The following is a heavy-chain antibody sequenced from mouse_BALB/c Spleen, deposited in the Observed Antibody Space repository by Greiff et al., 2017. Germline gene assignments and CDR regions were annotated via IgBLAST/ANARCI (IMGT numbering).Heavy chain of an antibody. V-gene: IGHV3-2*02. J-gene: IGHJ4*01. CDR1: GYSITSDYA. D-gene: IGHD1-1*01. Sequence: EVQLQQSGPGLVKPSQSLSLTCTVTGYSITSDYAWNWIRQFPGNKLEWMGYISYSGSTSYNPSLKSRISITRDTSKNQFFLQLNSVTTEDTATYYCARCYYGPYYYAMDYWGQGTSVTVSS. CDR2: ISYSGST. CDR3: ARCYYGPYYYAMDY.